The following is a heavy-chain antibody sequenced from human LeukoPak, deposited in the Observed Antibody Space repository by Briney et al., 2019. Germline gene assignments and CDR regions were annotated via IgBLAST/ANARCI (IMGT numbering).Heavy chain of an antibody. CDR1: GYTFTDYY. J-gene: IGHJ6*03. CDR3: ARDPTRGVGYYYYYMDV. D-gene: IGHD2-8*01. V-gene: IGHV1-2*06. Sequence: ASVKVSCKASGYTFTDYYMHWVRQAPGQGLEWVGRINPNSGGTNYAQKFRGRVTMTRDTSISTAYMELSRLRSDDTAVYYCARDPTRGVGYYYYYMDVWGKGTTVTVSS. CDR2: INPNSGGT.